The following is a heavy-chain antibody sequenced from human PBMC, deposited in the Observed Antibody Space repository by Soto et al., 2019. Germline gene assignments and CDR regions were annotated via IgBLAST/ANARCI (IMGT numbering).Heavy chain of an antibody. Sequence: ASVKVSCKASGYTFTNHAIHWVRQAPGQGLEWMGWINAGKGDTKYPQRFQGRVTITRDTSASTAYMELSSLRSEDTAVYYCARNILGGTIDYWGPGTLVTVSS. CDR2: INAGKGDT. CDR3: ARNILGGTIDY. D-gene: IGHD1-7*01. CDR1: GYTFTNHA. J-gene: IGHJ4*02. V-gene: IGHV1-3*01.